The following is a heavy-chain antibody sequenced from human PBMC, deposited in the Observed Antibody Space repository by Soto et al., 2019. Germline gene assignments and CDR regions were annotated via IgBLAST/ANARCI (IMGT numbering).Heavy chain of an antibody. V-gene: IGHV4-34*01. CDR3: ARVRVEATGTTLGWFDP. Sequence: QVQLQQWGAGLLKPSETLSLTCAVYGGSFSGYYWSWIRQPPGKGLEWIGEINHSGSTNYNPSLKSRVTISVDTSKNQFSLKLSSVTAADTAVYYCARVRVEATGTTLGWFDPWGQGTLVTVSS. CDR1: GGSFSGYY. CDR2: INHSGST. D-gene: IGHD1-7*01. J-gene: IGHJ5*02.